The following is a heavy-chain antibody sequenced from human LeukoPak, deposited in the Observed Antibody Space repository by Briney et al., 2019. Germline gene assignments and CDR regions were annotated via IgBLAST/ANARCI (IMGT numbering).Heavy chain of an antibody. Sequence: GGSLRLSCAASGLTFNSYAMSWVRQTPGKGLEWVSGISGSGGSTYYAESVKGRFTISRDNSKNTLYLQMNGLRAEDTAVYYCAKVDGSSVVYWGQGTLVTVSS. CDR1: GLTFNSYA. D-gene: IGHD4-23*01. CDR2: ISGSGGST. CDR3: AKVDGSSVVY. V-gene: IGHV3-23*01. J-gene: IGHJ4*02.